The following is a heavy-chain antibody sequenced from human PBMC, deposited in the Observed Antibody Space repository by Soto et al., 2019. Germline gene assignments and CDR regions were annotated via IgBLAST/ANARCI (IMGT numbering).Heavy chain of an antibody. Sequence: PGGSLRLSCAASGFTFSSYGMHWVRQAPGKGLEWVAVISYDGSNKYYAESVKGRFTISRDNSKNTLYLQMNNLRAEDTAFFYCAKSYCSSTSCYGGDAFDIWGQGTMVTVS. CDR2: ISYDGSNK. D-gene: IGHD2-2*01. V-gene: IGHV3-30*18. CDR3: AKSYCSSTSCYGGDAFDI. CDR1: GFTFSSYG. J-gene: IGHJ3*02.